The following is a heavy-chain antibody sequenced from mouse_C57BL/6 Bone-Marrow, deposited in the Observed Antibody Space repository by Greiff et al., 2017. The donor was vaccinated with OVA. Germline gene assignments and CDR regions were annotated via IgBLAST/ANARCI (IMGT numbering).Heavy chain of an antibody. CDR1: GYTFTDYY. J-gene: IGHJ1*03. CDR3: ARDYGWYFDV. CDR2: INPNNGGT. Sequence: VQLQQSGPELVKPGASVKISCKASGYTFTDYYMNWVKQSHGKSLEWIGDINPNNGGTSYNQKFKGKATLTVDKSSSTAYMELRSLTSEDSAVYYCARDYGWYFDVWGTGTTVTVSS. D-gene: IGHD1-1*01. V-gene: IGHV1-26*01.